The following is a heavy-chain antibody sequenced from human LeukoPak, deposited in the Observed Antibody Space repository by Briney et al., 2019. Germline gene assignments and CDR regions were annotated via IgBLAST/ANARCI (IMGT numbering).Heavy chain of an antibody. D-gene: IGHD2-15*01. Sequence: SETLSLTCTVSGGSVSSGSYYWGWVRQPPGKGLEWIGYIYYSGSTNYNPSLKSRVTISVDTSKNQFSLKLSSVIAADTSVYYCARDPGGIFRTYYFDYWGQGSLVTVSS. CDR2: IYYSGST. CDR3: ARDPGGIFRTYYFDY. CDR1: GGSVSSGSYY. J-gene: IGHJ4*02. V-gene: IGHV4-61*01.